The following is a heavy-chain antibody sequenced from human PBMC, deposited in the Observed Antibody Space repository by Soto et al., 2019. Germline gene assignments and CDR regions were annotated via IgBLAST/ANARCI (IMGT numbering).Heavy chain of an antibody. CDR1: GGSISSYY. Sequence: SETLSLTCTVSGGSISSYYWSWIRQPPGKGLEWIGYIYYSGSTNHNPSLKSRVTISVDTSKNQFSLKLSPVTAADTAVYYCARLGLGNYYFDYWGQGTLVTVSS. D-gene: IGHD3-9*01. CDR2: IYYSGST. CDR3: ARLGLGNYYFDY. V-gene: IGHV4-59*08. J-gene: IGHJ4*02.